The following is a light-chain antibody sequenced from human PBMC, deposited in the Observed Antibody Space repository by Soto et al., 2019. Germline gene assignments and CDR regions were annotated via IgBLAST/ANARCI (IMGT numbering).Light chain of an antibody. CDR3: AAWDASLNGVV. CDR1: SSNIGSKT. J-gene: IGLJ2*01. V-gene: IGLV1-44*01. CDR2: YNN. Sequence: QSVLTQPPSASGTPGQRVTISCSGSSSNIGSKTVNWYQRLPGTAPKLLIYYNNQRPSGVPDRFSGSKSGTSASLAIGGLQSDDEADYYCAAWDASLNGVVFGGGTKVTVL.